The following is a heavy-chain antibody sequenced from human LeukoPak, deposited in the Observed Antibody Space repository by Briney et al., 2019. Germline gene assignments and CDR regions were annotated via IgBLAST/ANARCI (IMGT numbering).Heavy chain of an antibody. CDR1: GGSISSSSYY. J-gene: IGHJ1*01. Sequence: PSETLSLTCTVSGGSISSSSYYWGWIRQPPGKGLEWIGSIYYSGSTYYNPSLKSRVTISVDTSKNQFSLKLSSVTAADTAVYYCASSYSYDPRTWGQGTLVTVSS. V-gene: IGHV4-39*01. CDR3: ASSYSYDPRT. D-gene: IGHD3-22*01. CDR2: IYYSGST.